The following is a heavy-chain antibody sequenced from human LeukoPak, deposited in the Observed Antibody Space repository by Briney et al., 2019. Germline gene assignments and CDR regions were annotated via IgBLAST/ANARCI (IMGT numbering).Heavy chain of an antibody. D-gene: IGHD1-1*01. Sequence: GGSLRLSCAASGFSFSSNWMSWVRQTPGKGLEWVANIGQDGSVKHHVDSVKGRFSISRDNAKNSLYLQMNNLRVEDTALYFCAHNDDWTFAYWGQGTLVTVSS. CDR2: IGQDGSVK. V-gene: IGHV3-7*01. CDR1: GFSFSSNW. J-gene: IGHJ4*02. CDR3: AHNDDWTFAY.